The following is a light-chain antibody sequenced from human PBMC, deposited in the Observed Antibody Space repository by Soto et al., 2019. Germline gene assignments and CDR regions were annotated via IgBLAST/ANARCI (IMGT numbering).Light chain of an antibody. J-gene: IGKJ1*01. CDR2: DAS. Sequence: DIQMTQSPSSLSASVGDRVTITCRASQVIRSDLGWYQQKPGKAPKRLIYDASRLQTGVPSSFSGSGSGTECTLPISSLQPEDVATYCCLQHNSYPWTFGPGTKVEIK. CDR3: LQHNSYPWT. V-gene: IGKV1-17*01. CDR1: QVIRSD.